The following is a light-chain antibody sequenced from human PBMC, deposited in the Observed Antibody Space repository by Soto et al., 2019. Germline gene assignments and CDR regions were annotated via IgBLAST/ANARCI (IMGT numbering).Light chain of an antibody. CDR2: GAS. V-gene: IGKV3-15*01. CDR3: QQYNSWPLT. Sequence: EMVMTQSPATLSVCPGERATLSCRASQSVSSNLAWYQQKPGQAPRLLIYGASTRATGIPTRISGSGSGTEFTLTISSLQSEHFAVYYCQQYNSWPLTFGGGTKVDIK. J-gene: IGKJ4*01. CDR1: QSVSSN.